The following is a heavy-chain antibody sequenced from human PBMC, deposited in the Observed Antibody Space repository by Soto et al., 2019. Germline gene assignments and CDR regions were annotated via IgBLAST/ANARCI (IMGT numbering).Heavy chain of an antibody. CDR1: GFTFSSYA. V-gene: IGHV3-23*01. CDR2: ISGSGGST. J-gene: IGHJ3*02. D-gene: IGHD3-9*01. CDR3: AKDLPYGYDILTGYYSDAFDI. Sequence: GGSLRLSCAASGFTFSSYAMSWVRQAPGKGLEWVSAISGSGGSTYYADSVKGRFTISRDNSKNTLYLQMNSLRAEDTAVYYCAKDLPYGYDILTGYYSDAFDIWGQGTMVTVSS.